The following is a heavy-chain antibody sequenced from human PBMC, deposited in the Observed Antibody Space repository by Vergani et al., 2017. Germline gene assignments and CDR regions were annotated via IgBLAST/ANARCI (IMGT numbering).Heavy chain of an antibody. J-gene: IGHJ4*02. Sequence: QVQLVQSGAEVKKPGASVKVSCKASGYTFTSYGISWVRQAPGQGLEWMGWISAYNSNTNYAQKLQGRVTMTTDTSTSTAYMELRSLRSDDTAVYYCARMEYYYDSSGYYSPYFDYWGQGTLVTVSS. CDR3: ARMEYYYDSSGYYSPYFDY. V-gene: IGHV1-18*04. CDR1: GYTFTSYG. CDR2: ISAYNSNT. D-gene: IGHD3-22*01.